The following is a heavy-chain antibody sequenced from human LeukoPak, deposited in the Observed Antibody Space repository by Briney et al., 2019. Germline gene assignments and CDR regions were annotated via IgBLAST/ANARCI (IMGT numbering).Heavy chain of an antibody. V-gene: IGHV1-69*04. J-gene: IGHJ6*02. Sequence: SVKVSCKASGGTFISYAISWVRQAPGQGLEWMGRIIPILGIANYAQKFQGRVTITADKSTSTAYMELSSLRSEDTAVYYCARDQGGMDVWGQGTTVTVSS. CDR2: IIPILGIA. CDR3: ARDQGGMDV. CDR1: GGTFISYA.